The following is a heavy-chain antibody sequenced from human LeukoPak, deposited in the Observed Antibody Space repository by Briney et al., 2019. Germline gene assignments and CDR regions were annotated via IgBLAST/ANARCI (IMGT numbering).Heavy chain of an antibody. CDR1: GFTFNTYA. D-gene: IGHD3-16*01. V-gene: IGHV3-64D*06. CDR3: VKILMTFGEVIRTDAFDI. CDR2: ISSHGVNT. J-gene: IGHJ3*02. Sequence: GGSLRLSCSASGFTFNTYAMHWVRHAPGEGLQDVSGISSHGVNTYYADSVKGRFTISRDNSKNTLVLQMSSLRPEDTAVYYCVKILMTFGEVIRTDAFDIWGQGTMVIVYS.